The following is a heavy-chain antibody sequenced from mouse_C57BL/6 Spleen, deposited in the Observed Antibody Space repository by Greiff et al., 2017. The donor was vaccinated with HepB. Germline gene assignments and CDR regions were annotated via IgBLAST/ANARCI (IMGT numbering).Heavy chain of an antibody. CDR2: IYPGSGST. J-gene: IGHJ3*01. Sequence: QVQLQQPGAELVKPGASVKMSCKASGYTFTSYWITWVKQRPGQGLEWIGDIYPGSGSTNYNEKFKSKATLTVDTSSSTAYMQLSSLTSEDSAVYYCATYYGRSPAWFAYWGQGTLVTVSA. D-gene: IGHD1-1*01. V-gene: IGHV1-55*01. CDR1: GYTFTSYW. CDR3: ATYYGRSPAWFAY.